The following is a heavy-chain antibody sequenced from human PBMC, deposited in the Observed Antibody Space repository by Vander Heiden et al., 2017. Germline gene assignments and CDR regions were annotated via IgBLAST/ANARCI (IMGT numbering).Heavy chain of an antibody. Sequence: EVQLLESGGGLVQPGGSLSLSCAASGFTFSSYAMSWVRQAPGKGLEWVSAISGSGGSTYYADSVKGRFTISRDNSKNTLYLQMNSLRAEDTAVYYCAKETVGYSGSYYGDDAFDIWGQGTMVTVSS. CDR1: GFTFSSYA. CDR3: AKETVGYSGSYYGDDAFDI. V-gene: IGHV3-23*01. CDR2: ISGSGGST. J-gene: IGHJ3*02. D-gene: IGHD1-26*01.